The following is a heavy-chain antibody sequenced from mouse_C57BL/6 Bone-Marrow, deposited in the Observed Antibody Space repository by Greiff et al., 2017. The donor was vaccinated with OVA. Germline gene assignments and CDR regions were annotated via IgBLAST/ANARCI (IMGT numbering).Heavy chain of an antibody. CDR2: FTMYSDAT. CDR3: ARGGYFDV. Sequence: LQQSGAELVRPGSSVKLSCKASYFAFMASAMHWVKQRPGHGLEWIGSFTMYSDATEYSENFKGKATLTANTSSNTAYMELSSLTSEDSAVYYCARGGYFDVWGTGTTVTVSS. CDR1: YFAFMASA. V-gene: IGHV1-49*01. J-gene: IGHJ1*03.